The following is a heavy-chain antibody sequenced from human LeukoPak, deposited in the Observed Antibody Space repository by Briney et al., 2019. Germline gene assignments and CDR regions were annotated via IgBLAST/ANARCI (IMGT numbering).Heavy chain of an antibody. CDR2: IYYSGST. D-gene: IGHD2-2*01. CDR1: GGSISSSSYY. V-gene: IGHV4-39*07. CDR3: SAVVVPATKQKSDYYYYMDV. J-gene: IGHJ6*03. Sequence: SETLSLTCTVSGGSISSSSYYWGWIRQPPGKGLEWIGSIYYSGSTYYNPSLKSRVTISVDTSKNQFSLKLSSVTAADTAVYYCSAVVVPATKQKSDYYYYMDVWGKGTTVTVSS.